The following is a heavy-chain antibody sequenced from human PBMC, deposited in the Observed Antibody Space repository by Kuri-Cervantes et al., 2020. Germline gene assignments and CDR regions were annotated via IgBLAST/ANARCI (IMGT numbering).Heavy chain of an antibody. Sequence: GSLRLSCAVYGGSFSGYYWSWIRQPPGKGLEWIGEINHSGSTNYNPSLKSRVTISVDTSKNQFSLKLSSVTAADTAVYYCTRAGKTWGPTYTWFEPWGQGTLVTVSS. J-gene: IGHJ5*02. CDR3: TRAGKTWGPTYTWFEP. CDR1: GGSFSGYY. CDR2: INHSGST. D-gene: IGHD3-16*01. V-gene: IGHV4-34*01.